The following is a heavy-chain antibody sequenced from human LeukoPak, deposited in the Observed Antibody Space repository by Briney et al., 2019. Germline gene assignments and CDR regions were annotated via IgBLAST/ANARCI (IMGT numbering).Heavy chain of an antibody. V-gene: IGHV3-21*01. D-gene: IGHD3-22*01. CDR3: AALDSSVHWVYYYYGMDV. CDR2: ISSSSSYI. CDR1: GFTFSSYA. Sequence: PGGSLRLSCAASGFTFSSYAMSWVRQAPGKGLEWVSSISSSSSYIYYADSVKGRFTISRDNAKNSLYLQMNSLRAEDTAVYYCAALDSSVHWVYYYYGMDVWGQGTTVTVSS. J-gene: IGHJ6*02.